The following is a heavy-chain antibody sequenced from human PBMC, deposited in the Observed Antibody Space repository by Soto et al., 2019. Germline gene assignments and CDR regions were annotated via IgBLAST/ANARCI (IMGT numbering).Heavy chain of an antibody. J-gene: IGHJ6*02. V-gene: IGHV3-33*01. Sequence: QVQLVESGGGVVQPGRSLRLSCAASGFTFSSYGMHWVRQAPGKGLEWVAVIWYDGSNKYYADSVKGRFTISRDNSKNTLYLQMNSLRAEDTAVYYCARTDSSSWYVHGMDVWGQGTTVTVSS. CDR1: GFTFSSYG. CDR2: IWYDGSNK. D-gene: IGHD6-13*01. CDR3: ARTDSSSWYVHGMDV.